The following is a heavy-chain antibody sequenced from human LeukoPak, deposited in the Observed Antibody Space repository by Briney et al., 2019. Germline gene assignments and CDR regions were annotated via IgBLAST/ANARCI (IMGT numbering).Heavy chain of an antibody. J-gene: IGHJ4*02. V-gene: IGHV3-7*03. CDR1: GFTFSSYW. D-gene: IGHD6-13*01. CDR2: IKQDGSEK. CDR3: ARDPRAASNFDY. Sequence: GGSLRLSCAASGFTFSSYWMSWGRQAPGKGLEWVANIKQDGSEKYYVDSVKGRFTISRDNAKNSLCLQMNSLRAEDTAVYYCARDPRAASNFDYWGQGTLVTVSS.